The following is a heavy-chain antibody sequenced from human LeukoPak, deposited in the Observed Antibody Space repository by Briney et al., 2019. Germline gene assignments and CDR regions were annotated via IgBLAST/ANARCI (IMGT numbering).Heavy chain of an antibody. CDR2: INSDGTT. J-gene: IGHJ4*02. CDR3: ARDPIIIVPAALDY. Sequence: SGGSLRLSCAASGFTFSSYWMHWVRQAPGKGLVWVSRINSDGTTSYADSVKGRFTISRDNVKNTLYLQVNSLRAEDTAVYYCARDPIIIVPAALDYWGQGTLVTVSS. D-gene: IGHD2-2*01. CDR1: GFTFSSYW. V-gene: IGHV3-74*01.